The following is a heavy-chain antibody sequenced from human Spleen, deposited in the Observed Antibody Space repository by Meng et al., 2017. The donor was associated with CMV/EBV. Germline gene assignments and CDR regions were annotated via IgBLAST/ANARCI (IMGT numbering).Heavy chain of an antibody. D-gene: IGHD2-2*01. CDR3: ARGLVVFNWFDP. CDR1: GGSFRGYY. Sequence: LPCAVYGGSFRGYYWSWIRQPPGKGLEWIGEINHSGSTNYNPSLKSRVTISVDTSKNQFSLKLSSVTAADTAVYYCARGLVVFNWFDPWGQGTLVTVSS. CDR2: INHSGST. J-gene: IGHJ5*02. V-gene: IGHV4-34*01.